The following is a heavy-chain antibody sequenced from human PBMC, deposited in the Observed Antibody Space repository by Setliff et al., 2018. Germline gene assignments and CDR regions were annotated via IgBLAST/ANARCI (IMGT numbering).Heavy chain of an antibody. D-gene: IGHD6-13*01. J-gene: IGHJ5*02. V-gene: IGHV1-18*01. CDR3: ARDPYSSSWYNWFDP. CDR1: GYTFTSYG. CDR2: ISAYNGNT. Sequence: ASVKVSCKASGYTFTSYGISWVRQAPGQGLEWMGWISAYNGNTNYAQKLQGRVTMTTDTSTSTAYMELRSLRSDDTAVYYCARDPYSSSWYNWFDPWGQGTLVTVSS.